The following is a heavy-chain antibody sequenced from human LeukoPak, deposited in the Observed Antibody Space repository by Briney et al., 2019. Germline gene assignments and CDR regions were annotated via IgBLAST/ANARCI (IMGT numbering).Heavy chain of an antibody. CDR3: ARDLFEYTYGLPFDY. Sequence: ASVKVSCKASGYMLASYGISWVRQAPGQGLEWMGWTGVYNDNTNLAPKFQGRVTMTTDISTTTAVMELRSLRSDDTAVYYCARDLFEYTYGLPFDYWGQGTLVTVSS. CDR1: GYMLASYG. CDR2: TGVYNDNT. J-gene: IGHJ4*02. D-gene: IGHD5-18*01. V-gene: IGHV1-18*01.